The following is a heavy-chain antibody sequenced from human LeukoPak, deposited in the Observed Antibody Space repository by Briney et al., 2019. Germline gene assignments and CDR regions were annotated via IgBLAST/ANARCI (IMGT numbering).Heavy chain of an antibody. Sequence: GGSLRLSCAASGFTFSSYAMHWVRQAPGKGLEWVAVISYDGSNKYYADSVKGRFTISRDNSKNTLYLQMNSLRAEDTAVYYRARDPGKVWFGESYYFDYWGQGTLVTVSS. CDR3: ARDPGKVWFGESYYFDY. CDR1: GFTFSSYA. V-gene: IGHV3-30*04. CDR2: ISYDGSNK. J-gene: IGHJ4*02. D-gene: IGHD3-10*01.